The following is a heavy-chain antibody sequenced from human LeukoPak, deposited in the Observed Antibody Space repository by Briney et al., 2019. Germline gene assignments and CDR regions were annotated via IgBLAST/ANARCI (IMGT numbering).Heavy chain of an antibody. CDR3: ARMGSGSQRYMPNDY. CDR1: GFTFSSYS. CDR2: ISSSSSYI. D-gene: IGHD3-10*01. V-gene: IGHV3-21*01. Sequence: PGGSLRLSCAASGFTFSSYSMNWVRQAPGKGLEWVSSISSSSSYIYYADSVEGRFTISRDNAKNSLYLQMNSLRAEDTAVYYCARMGSGSQRYMPNDYWGQGTLVTVSS. J-gene: IGHJ4*02.